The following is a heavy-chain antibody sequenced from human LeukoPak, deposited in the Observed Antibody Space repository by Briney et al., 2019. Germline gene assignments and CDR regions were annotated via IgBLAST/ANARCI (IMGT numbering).Heavy chain of an antibody. D-gene: IGHD3-9*01. V-gene: IGHV4-59*08. Sequence: SETLSLTCTVSGGSISSYYWSWIRQPPGKGLEWIGYIFYSGSSNYNPSLKSRVTISVDTSKNQFSLKLSSVTAADTAVYYCARHVAGSYDILTGYGLAGGDDYFDYWGQGTLVTVSS. CDR1: GGSISSYY. CDR3: ARHVAGSYDILTGYGLAGGDDYFDY. CDR2: IFYSGSS. J-gene: IGHJ4*02.